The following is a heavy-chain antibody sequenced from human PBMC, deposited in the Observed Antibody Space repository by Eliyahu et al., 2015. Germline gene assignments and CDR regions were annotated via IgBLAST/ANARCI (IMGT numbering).Heavy chain of an antibody. CDR1: GDSXNANH. J-gene: IGHJ5*02. V-gene: IGHV4-59*01. CDR2: IYSSGDT. Sequence: QVHLQESGPGLVKPSETLSLTCTVXGDSXNANHWSWIRQPPGKGLEWIGYIYSSGDTYYNPSLESRVTISLDTSKNQFSLEVKSVTSADTAVYYCARGPGCGGGNCPAPFDPWGQGTLVSVSS. D-gene: IGHD2-21*01. CDR3: ARGPGCGGGNCPAPFDP.